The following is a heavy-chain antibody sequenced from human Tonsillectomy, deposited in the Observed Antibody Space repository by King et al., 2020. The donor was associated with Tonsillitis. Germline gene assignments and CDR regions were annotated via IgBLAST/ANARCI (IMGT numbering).Heavy chain of an antibody. CDR2: INPGGTST. CDR1: GFTFSDYY. Sequence: VQLVESGGGLVKPGGSLRLSCAASGFTFSDYYMSWIRQAPGKGLEWISFINPGGTSTDYVDSVRGRFTISRDNAKNAMFLQMNSLRADDTGVYFCGREYRSAFDIWGQGTMVTVSS. CDR3: GREYRSAFDI. J-gene: IGHJ3*02. D-gene: IGHD1-26*01. V-gene: IGHV3-11*04.